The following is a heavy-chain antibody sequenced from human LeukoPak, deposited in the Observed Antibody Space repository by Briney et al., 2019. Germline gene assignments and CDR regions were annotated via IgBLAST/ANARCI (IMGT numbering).Heavy chain of an antibody. Sequence: PSETLSLTCAVYGGSFSGYYWSWIRQPPGKGLEWIGEINHSGSTNYNPSLKSRVTISVDTSKNQFSLKLSSVTAADTAVYYCARGYDNYYMDVWGKGTTVTVSS. CDR3: ARGYDNYYMDV. D-gene: IGHD3-22*01. CDR1: GGSFSGYY. V-gene: IGHV4-34*01. J-gene: IGHJ6*03. CDR2: INHSGST.